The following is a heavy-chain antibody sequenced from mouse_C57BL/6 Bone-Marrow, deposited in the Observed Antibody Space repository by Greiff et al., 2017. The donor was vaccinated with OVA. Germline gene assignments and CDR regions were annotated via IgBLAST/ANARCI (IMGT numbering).Heavy chain of an antibody. V-gene: IGHV1-81*01. D-gene: IGHD4-1*01. Sequence: QVQLKESGAELARPGASVKLSCKASGYTFTSYGISWVKQRTGQGLEWIGEIYPRSGNTYYNEKFKGKATLTADKSSSTAYMELRSLTSEDSAVYFCATGGWDGDYWGQGTTLTVSS. CDR1: GYTFTSYG. J-gene: IGHJ2*01. CDR3: ATGGWDGDY. CDR2: IYPRSGNT.